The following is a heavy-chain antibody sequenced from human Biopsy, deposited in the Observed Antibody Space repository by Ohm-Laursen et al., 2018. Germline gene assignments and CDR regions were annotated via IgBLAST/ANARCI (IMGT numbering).Heavy chain of an antibody. J-gene: IGHJ3*02. CDR1: GFTFNTYA. V-gene: IGHV3-23*01. Sequence: SLRLSCAASGFTFNTYAMTWVRQAPGKGLEWVSGISVSGSSTFQADSVKDRFTISRDNSKSTLYLQMNSLRADDPAVYYCARSLSGDYVYDAFDIWGQGTMVTVSS. D-gene: IGHD3-16*01. CDR2: ISVSGSST. CDR3: ARSLSGDYVYDAFDI.